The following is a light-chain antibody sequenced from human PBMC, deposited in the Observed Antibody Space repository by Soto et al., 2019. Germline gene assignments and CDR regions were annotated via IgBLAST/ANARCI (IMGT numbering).Light chain of an antibody. J-gene: IGLJ3*02. CDR3: CLYTASYAV. CDR1: SSDVGGFDF. Sequence: QSALTHPRAVSGSPGQSVAISCTATSSDVGGFDFVSWYQQHPGQAPKLVIYDVSKRPSGVPDRFSGSRSGDTASLTISGLQAEDEADYYCCLYTASYAVFGGGTKLTVL. V-gene: IGLV2-11*01. CDR2: DVS.